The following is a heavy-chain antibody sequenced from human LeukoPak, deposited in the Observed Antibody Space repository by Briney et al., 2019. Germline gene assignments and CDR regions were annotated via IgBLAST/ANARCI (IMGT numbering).Heavy chain of an antibody. J-gene: IGHJ4*02. CDR1: GGTFSSYA. CDR3: ATPGGYIYGHGYFDY. V-gene: IGHV1-69*04. CDR2: IIPILGIA. D-gene: IGHD5-18*01. Sequence: ASVKVSCKASGGTFSSYAISWVRQAPGQGLEWMGRIIPILGIANYAQKFQGRVTITADKSTSTAYMEPSSLRSEDTAVYYCATPGGYIYGHGYFDYWGQGTLVTVSS.